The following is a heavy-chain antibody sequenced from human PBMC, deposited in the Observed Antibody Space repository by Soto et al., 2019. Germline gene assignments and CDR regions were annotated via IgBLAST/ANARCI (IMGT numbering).Heavy chain of an antibody. CDR3: ARDHRWGYQYGDYGDS. CDR1: GFSVDEYG. D-gene: IGHD4-17*01. V-gene: IGHV3-20*04. J-gene: IGHJ5*01. Sequence: EVQLVESGGGVVRPGGSLRLACAASGFSVDEYGMSWVRQVPGKGLEWVSGLHRNGKNTSYADSVRGRFAIYRDDAKNSLNLQMDRLRAEDTAVYYCARDHRWGYQYGDYGDSWGQGTLVTVSS. CDR2: LHRNGKNT.